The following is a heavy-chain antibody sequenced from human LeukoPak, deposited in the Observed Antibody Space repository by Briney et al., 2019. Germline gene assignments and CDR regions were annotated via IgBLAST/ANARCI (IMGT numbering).Heavy chain of an antibody. D-gene: IGHD4-23*01. CDR1: GGSISSGGYY. V-gene: IGHV4-31*03. J-gene: IGHJ4*02. Sequence: SETLSLTCTVSGGSISSGGYYWSWIRQHPGKGLEWIGYIYYSGSTYYNPSLKSRVTISVDTSKNQFSLKLSSVTAADTAVYYCARDDYGGKTDYWGQGTLVTVSS. CDR3: ARDDYGGKTDY. CDR2: IYYSGST.